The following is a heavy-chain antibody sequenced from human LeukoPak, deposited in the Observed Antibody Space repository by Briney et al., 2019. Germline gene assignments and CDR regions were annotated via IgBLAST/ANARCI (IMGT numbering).Heavy chain of an antibody. V-gene: IGHV3-74*03. CDR1: GFIFTDYW. D-gene: IGHD6-13*01. CDR3: ARHDSSSWPRTLYYYYGMDV. Sequence: GGSMRLSCAASGFIFTDYWMHWVRQAPGKELVWVARIRGDGRATTYADSVKGRFTISRDNSKNTLYLQMNSLRAEDTAVYYCARHDSSSWPRTLYYYYGMDVWGQGTTVTVSS. CDR2: IRGDGRAT. J-gene: IGHJ6*02.